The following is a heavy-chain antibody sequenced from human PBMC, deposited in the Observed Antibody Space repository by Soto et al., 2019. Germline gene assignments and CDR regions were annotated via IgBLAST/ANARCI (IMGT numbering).Heavy chain of an antibody. V-gene: IGHV1-69*13. CDR2: IIPIFGTA. CDR1: GGTFSSYA. J-gene: IGHJ4*02. Sequence: ASVKVSCKASGGTFSSYAISWVRQAPGQGLEWMGGIIPIFGTANYAQKFRGRVTITADESTSTAYMELSSLRSEDTAVYYCAREVLLRGFDYWGQGTLVTVSS. CDR3: AREVLLRGFDY. D-gene: IGHD2-15*01.